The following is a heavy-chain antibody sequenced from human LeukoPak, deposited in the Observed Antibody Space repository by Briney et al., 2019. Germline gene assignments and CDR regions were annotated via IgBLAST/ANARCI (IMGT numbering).Heavy chain of an antibody. D-gene: IGHD5-24*01. V-gene: IGHV3-23*01. CDR1: GFTFSSYA. J-gene: IGHJ4*02. Sequence: PGGSLRLSCAASGFTFSSYAMSWVRQAPGKGLEWVSAISGSGGSTYYADSVKGRFTISRDNSNNTVHLQMDSLRSEDTAVYYCAKARGWLQFFSAFDYWGQGTLLTASS. CDR2: ISGSGGST. CDR3: AKARGWLQFFSAFDY.